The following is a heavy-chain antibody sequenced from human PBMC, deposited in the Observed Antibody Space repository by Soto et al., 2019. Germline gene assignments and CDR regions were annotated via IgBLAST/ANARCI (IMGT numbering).Heavy chain of an antibody. Sequence: QVQLVQSGAEVKKPGASVKVSCKASGYTFTGYYMHWVRQAPGQGLEWMGWINPNSGGTNYAQKFEGWVTMTRDTSISTAYIELSRLRSDDTSVYYCARDPNKQPSLITSFGVVPLRYYGMDVWGQGTTVTVSS. CDR1: GYTFTGYY. CDR2: INPNSGGT. V-gene: IGHV1-2*04. D-gene: IGHD3-3*01. J-gene: IGHJ6*02. CDR3: ARDPNKQPSLITSFGVVPLRYYGMDV.